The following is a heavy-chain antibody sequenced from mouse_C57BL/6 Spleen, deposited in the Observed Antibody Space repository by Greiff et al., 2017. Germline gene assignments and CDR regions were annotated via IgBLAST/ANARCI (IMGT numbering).Heavy chain of an antibody. Sequence: VQLQQSGAELVRPGASVKLSCKASGYTFTDYYINWVKQRPGQGLEWIARIYPGSGNTYYNEKFKGKATLTAEKSSSTAYMQLSSLTSEDSAVYFCARSDYAPPGAYWGQGTLVTVSA. CDR3: ARSDYAPPGAY. D-gene: IGHD1-1*01. V-gene: IGHV1-76*01. CDR1: GYTFTDYY. CDR2: IYPGSGNT. J-gene: IGHJ3*01.